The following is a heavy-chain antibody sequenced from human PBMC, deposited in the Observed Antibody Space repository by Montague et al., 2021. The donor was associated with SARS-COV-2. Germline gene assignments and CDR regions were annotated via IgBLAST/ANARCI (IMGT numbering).Heavy chain of an antibody. J-gene: IGHJ4*02. Sequence: SETLSLTCTVSGGSINSYYWSWIRQPPGKGLEWIGYMYYSGSTNYNPSLKSRVTLSVDTSKNQFSLKLSSVTAADTAVYYCARDFDYWGQGTLVTVSS. V-gene: IGHV4-59*13. CDR2: MYYSGST. CDR3: ARDFDY. CDR1: GGSINSYY.